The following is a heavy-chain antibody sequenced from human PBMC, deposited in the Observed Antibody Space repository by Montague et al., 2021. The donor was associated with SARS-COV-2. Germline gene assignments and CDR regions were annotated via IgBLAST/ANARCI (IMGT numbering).Heavy chain of an antibody. D-gene: IGHD6-19*01. V-gene: IGHV4-39*07. Sequence: SETLSLTCTVSRDSISSHNYFWAWIRQPPGKGLEWIGRVDYSGLTFYSPSLESRATISVDTSKKQFSLKVNSVTAAYTAVDYSAKDGGAVAWGAFDIWGQGTMVTGSS. CDR2: VDYSGLT. CDR1: RDSISSHNYF. CDR3: AKDGGAVAWGAFDI. J-gene: IGHJ3*02.